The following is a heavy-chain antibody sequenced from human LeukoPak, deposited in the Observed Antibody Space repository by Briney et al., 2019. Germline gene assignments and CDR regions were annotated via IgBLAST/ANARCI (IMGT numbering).Heavy chain of an antibody. CDR1: GFTFSTFA. V-gene: IGHV3-23*01. Sequence: HPGGSLRLSCAASGFTFSTFAMIWVRQPRGKGLEWVSSIFPSGGEIHYADSVRGRFTISRDNSKSTLSLQMNSLRAEDTAIYYCATYRQVLLPFESWGQGTLVTVSS. CDR2: IFPSGGEI. CDR3: ATYRQVLLPFES. J-gene: IGHJ4*02. D-gene: IGHD2-8*02.